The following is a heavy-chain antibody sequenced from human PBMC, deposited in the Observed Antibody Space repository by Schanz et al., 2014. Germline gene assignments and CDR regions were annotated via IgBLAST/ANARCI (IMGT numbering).Heavy chain of an antibody. CDR1: GFSFSSYA. CDR2: ISVSGAST. D-gene: IGHD3-10*01. Sequence: EVQLLESGGGLVQPGGSLRLSCATSGFSFSSYAINWVRQAPGKGLEWVSGISVSGASTYYADSVKGRFTISRDNSNKTVDLQRSSLGAEDAAFYYCTADLWFGAVWGVWWGQGTLVTVSS. J-gene: IGHJ4*02. CDR3: TADLWFGAVWGVW. V-gene: IGHV3-23*01.